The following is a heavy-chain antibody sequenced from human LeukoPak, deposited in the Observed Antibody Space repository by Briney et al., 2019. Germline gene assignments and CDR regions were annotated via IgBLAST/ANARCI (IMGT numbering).Heavy chain of an antibody. J-gene: IGHJ4*02. V-gene: IGHV1-46*01. CDR2: INPSGGNT. D-gene: IGHD6-13*01. CDR1: GYTFPSYY. CDR3: AREIAAAGTPNFDY. Sequence: ASVKVSCKASGYTFPSYYMHWVRQAPGQGLEWMGVINPSGGNTNSAQKFQGRVTMTRDTSTRTVYMELSSLRSEDTAVYYCAREIAAAGTPNFDYWGQGTLVTVSS.